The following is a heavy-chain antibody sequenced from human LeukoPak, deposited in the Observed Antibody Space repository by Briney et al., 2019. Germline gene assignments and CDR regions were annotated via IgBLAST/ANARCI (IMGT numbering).Heavy chain of an antibody. CDR1: GFTFSSYA. J-gene: IGHJ4*02. Sequence: PGRSLRLSCAASGFTFSSYAMHWVRQAPGKGLEWVAVISYDGSNKYYADSVKGRFTISRDNSKNTLYLQMNSLRAEDTAVYYCARDRGTEYFDYWGQGTLVTVSS. CDR3: ARDRGTEYFDY. V-gene: IGHV3-30*04. D-gene: IGHD3-10*01. CDR2: ISYDGSNK.